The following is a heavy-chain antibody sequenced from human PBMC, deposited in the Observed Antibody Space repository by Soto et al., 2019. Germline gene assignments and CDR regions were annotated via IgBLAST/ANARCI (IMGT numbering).Heavy chain of an antibody. Sequence: PGGSLRLSCAASGFTFSDYFMTWIRQAPGKGPEWVSYIIPSGAIIYYADSVEGRFTISRDNAKNSLYLHMDSLKAEDTAVYYCARIRRRTTAWCPILDSWGQGTLVTVSS. D-gene: IGHD2-8*01. J-gene: IGHJ5*01. CDR3: ARIRRRTTAWCPILDS. CDR2: IIPSGAII. CDR1: GFTFSDYF. V-gene: IGHV3-11*01.